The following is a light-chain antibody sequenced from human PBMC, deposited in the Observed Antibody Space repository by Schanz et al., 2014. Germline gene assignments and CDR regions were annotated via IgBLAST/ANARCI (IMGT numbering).Light chain of an antibody. CDR1: QSLLDSDGDTY. CDR2: KVS. CDR3: MQGTHWPPT. J-gene: IGKJ1*01. Sequence: DVVMTQSPLSLPVTLGQSASISCRASQSLLDSDGDTYLTWFQQRPGQSPRRLIYKVSIRDSGVPDRFSGSGSGTDFTLKISRVEAEDVGVYSCMQGTHWPPTFGQGTKGEV. V-gene: IGKV2-30*01.